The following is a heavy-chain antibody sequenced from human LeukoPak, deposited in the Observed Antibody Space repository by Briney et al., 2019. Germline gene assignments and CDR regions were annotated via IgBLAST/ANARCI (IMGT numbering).Heavy chain of an antibody. CDR3: ARDKTSFTIGHALDP. Sequence: AGGSLRLSCAASGFTFSSYSMNWVRQAPGKGLEWVSSISSSSSYIYYADSVKGRFTISRDNAKNSLYLQMNSLRAEDTAVYYCARDKTSFTIGHALDPWGQGTLVTVSS. CDR2: ISSSSSYI. CDR1: GFTFSSYS. V-gene: IGHV3-21*01. J-gene: IGHJ5*02. D-gene: IGHD3-3*01.